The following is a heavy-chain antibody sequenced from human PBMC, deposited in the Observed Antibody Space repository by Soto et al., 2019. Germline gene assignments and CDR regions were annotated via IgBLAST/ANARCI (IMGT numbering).Heavy chain of an antibody. Sequence: QVQLVESGGGLVKPGGSLRLSCAASGFTFSDYYMSWIRQAPGKGLEWVSYISSSGSTIYYADSVKGRFTISRDNAKNPLYLQIERLGSEDAAVYCCGSGSSSGAVDIWRQGTMVTVS. J-gene: IGHJ3*02. CDR1: GFTFSDYY. D-gene: IGHD6-6*01. V-gene: IGHV3-11*01. CDR3: GSGSSSGAVDI. CDR2: ISSSGSTI.